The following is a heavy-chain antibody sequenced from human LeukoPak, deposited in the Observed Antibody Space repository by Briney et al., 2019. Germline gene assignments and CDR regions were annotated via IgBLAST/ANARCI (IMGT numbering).Heavy chain of an antibody. Sequence: ASVKVSCKASGYTLTSYVISWVRQGPGQGLEWMGGISAYNGNTNYAQKFQGRVIMTTDTSTSTAYMELMSLRSDDTAVFYCARDGSGGGGYFDYWGQGTLVIVSS. CDR1: GYTLTSYV. CDR2: ISAYNGNT. J-gene: IGHJ4*02. V-gene: IGHV1-18*01. D-gene: IGHD6-19*01. CDR3: ARDGSGGGGYFDY.